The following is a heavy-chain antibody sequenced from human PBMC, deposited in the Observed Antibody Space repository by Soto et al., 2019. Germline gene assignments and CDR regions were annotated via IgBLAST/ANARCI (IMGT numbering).Heavy chain of an antibody. CDR3: ARALPRIAASREGDY. D-gene: IGHD6-6*01. CDR2: INPNGGST. CDR1: GYTFTNYY. V-gene: IGHV1-46*01. Sequence: QVQLVQSGAEVKKPGASVKLSCKASGYTFTNYYVHWVRQAPGQGFEWMGIINPNGGSTRYAQKIEGRGSITGDTSTSRVYMELSSLRSEDTAVYYCARALPRIAASREGDYWGQGTLVTVSS. J-gene: IGHJ4*02.